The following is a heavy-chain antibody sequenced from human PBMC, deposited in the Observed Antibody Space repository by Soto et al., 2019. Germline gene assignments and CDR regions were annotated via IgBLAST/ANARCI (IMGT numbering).Heavy chain of an antibody. V-gene: IGHV4-30-4*01. CDR2: IYYSGST. J-gene: IGHJ6*02. CDR3: ARDKNYDFWSGLFMDV. Sequence: QVQLQESGPGLVKPSQTLSLTCTVSGGSISSGDYYWSWIRQPPGKGLEWIGYIYYSGSTYYNPSLKSRVTISVDTSKNQFSLKLSYVTAADTAVYYCARDKNYDFWSGLFMDVWGQGTTVTVSS. D-gene: IGHD3-3*01. CDR1: GGSISSGDYY.